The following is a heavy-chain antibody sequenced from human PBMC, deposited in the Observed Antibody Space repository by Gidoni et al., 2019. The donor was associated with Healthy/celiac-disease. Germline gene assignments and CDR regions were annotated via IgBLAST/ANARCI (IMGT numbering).Heavy chain of an antibody. Sequence: QVQLVQSGAEVKKPGSSVKVSCKASGGTFSSYAISWVRQAPGQGLEWMGGIIPIFGTANYAQKCQGRVTITADESTSTAYMELSSLRSEDTAVYYCASPRGRIVVVPAAPYGMDVWGQGTTVTVSS. CDR1: GGTFSSYA. D-gene: IGHD2-2*01. J-gene: IGHJ6*02. V-gene: IGHV1-69*01. CDR2: IIPIFGTA. CDR3: ASPRGRIVVVPAAPYGMDV.